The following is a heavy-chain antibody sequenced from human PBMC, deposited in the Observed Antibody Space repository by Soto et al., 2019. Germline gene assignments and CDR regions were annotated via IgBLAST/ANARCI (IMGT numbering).Heavy chain of an antibody. CDR3: AKDRGSGWYGGLPAIYYYYGMDV. J-gene: IGHJ6*02. V-gene: IGHV3-9*01. CDR1: GFTFDDYA. Sequence: PGGSLRLSCAASGFTFDDYAMHWVRQAPGKGLEWVSGISWNSGSIGYADSVKGRFTISRDNAKNSLYLQMNSLRAEDTALYYCAKDRGSGWYGGLPAIYYYYGMDVWGQGTTVTVSS. D-gene: IGHD6-19*01. CDR2: ISWNSGSI.